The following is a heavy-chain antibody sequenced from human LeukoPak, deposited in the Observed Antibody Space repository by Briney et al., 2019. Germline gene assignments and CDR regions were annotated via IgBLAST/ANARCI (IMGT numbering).Heavy chain of an antibody. CDR3: AKGAGTTTPYYFDY. V-gene: IGHV3-30*18. CDR1: GFTFSSYG. CDR2: ISYDGSNK. J-gene: IGHJ4*02. D-gene: IGHD1-1*01. Sequence: GGSLRLSCAASGFTFSSYGMHWVRQAPGKGLEWVAVISYDGSNKYYADSVKGRFTISRDNSKNMMYLQMSGLRVEDTAVYYCAKGAGTTTPYYFDYWGQGTLVTVSS.